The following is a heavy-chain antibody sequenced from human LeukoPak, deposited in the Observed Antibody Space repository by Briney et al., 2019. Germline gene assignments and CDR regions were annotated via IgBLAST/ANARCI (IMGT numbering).Heavy chain of an antibody. V-gene: IGHV1-2*02. CDR2: INPNSGGT. D-gene: IGHD5-18*01. CDR1: GYTFTGYY. J-gene: IGHJ4*02. Sequence: ASVKVSCKASGYTFTGYYIHWVRQAPGQGLEWMGWINPNSGGTNYAQKFQGRVTMTRDASISTAYMDLSSLRSEDTAVYYCARVRGYSYAEWPNFDYWGQGTLVTVSS. CDR3: ARVRGYSYAEWPNFDY.